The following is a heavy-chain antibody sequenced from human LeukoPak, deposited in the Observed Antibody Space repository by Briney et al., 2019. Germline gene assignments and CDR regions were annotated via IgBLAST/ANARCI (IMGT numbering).Heavy chain of an antibody. CDR3: ARRGDILTDYAFDY. CDR1: GGSLNRNSHH. J-gene: IGHJ4*02. V-gene: IGHV4-39*01. Sequence: PSETLSLTRSVSGGSLNRNSHHWDWIRQAPGKGPEGLGNIYYSGTTSYNPSRKSRVTISVDTSKNQFSLRLSSVTAADTAVYYCARRGDILTDYAFDYWGQGTLVTVSS. CDR2: IYYSGTT. D-gene: IGHD3-9*01.